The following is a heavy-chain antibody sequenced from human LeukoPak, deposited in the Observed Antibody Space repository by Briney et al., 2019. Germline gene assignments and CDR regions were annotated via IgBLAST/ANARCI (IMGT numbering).Heavy chain of an antibody. D-gene: IGHD2-15*01. CDR3: ARLDCSGGSCYQPYYYYGMDV. V-gene: IGHV5-51*01. CDR2: IYPGDSDT. J-gene: IGHJ6*02. Sequence: GESLKISCKGSGYSFTSYWIGWVRQMPGKGLEWMGIIYPGDSDTRYSPSFQGRVTISADKSISTAYLQWSSLKASDTAMYYCARLDCSGGSCYQPYYYYGMDVWGQGTTVTVSS. CDR1: GYSFTSYW.